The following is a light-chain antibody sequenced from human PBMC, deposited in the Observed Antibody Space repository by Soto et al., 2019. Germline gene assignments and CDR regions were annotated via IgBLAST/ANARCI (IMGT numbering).Light chain of an antibody. V-gene: IGKV3-20*01. J-gene: IGKJ1*01. CDR3: QQYGISPWT. CDR2: GAS. CDR1: QSVNSDF. Sequence: DIVLTQSPGTLPLSPGERATLSCRASQSVNSDFLAWYQQKPGQAPSLLIYGASSRAPGIPDRFTGSGSGTDFSLTISRLEPEDCAVYYCQQYGISPWTFGQGTKVEIK.